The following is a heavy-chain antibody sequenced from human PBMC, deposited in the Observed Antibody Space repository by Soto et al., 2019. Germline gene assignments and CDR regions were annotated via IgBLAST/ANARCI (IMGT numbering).Heavy chain of an antibody. CDR2: IDPIDSQT. V-gene: IGHV5-10-1*01. D-gene: IGHD3-22*01. CDR3: ARQIYDSDTGPNFQYYFDS. CDR1: GYSFAGYW. J-gene: IGHJ4*02. Sequence: VGSLEISCKVSGYSFAGYWITWVRQKPGKGLEWMGRIDPIDSQTYYSPSFRGHVTISVTKSITTVFLQWSSLRASDTAMYYCARQIYDSDTGPNFQYYFDSWGQGTPVTVSS.